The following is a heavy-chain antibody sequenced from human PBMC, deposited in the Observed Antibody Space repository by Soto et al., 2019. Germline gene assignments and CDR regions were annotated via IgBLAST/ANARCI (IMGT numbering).Heavy chain of an antibody. CDR2: IYYSGST. J-gene: IGHJ4*02. D-gene: IGHD7-27*01. CDR1: GGSISSYY. V-gene: IGHV4-59*01. Sequence: QVQLQESGPGLVKPSETLSLTCTVSGGSISSYYWSWIRQPPGKGLEWIGYIYYSGSTNYNPSLRSRVTISVDTSKTQFSLKVSSVTAADTAVYYCARRWGTSFDFWGQGTLVTVSS. CDR3: ARRWGTSFDF.